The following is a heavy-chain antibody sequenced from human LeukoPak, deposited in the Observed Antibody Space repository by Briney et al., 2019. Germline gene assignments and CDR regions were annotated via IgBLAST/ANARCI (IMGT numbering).Heavy chain of an antibody. CDR3: TRRVAVAGTPKASYDY. D-gene: IGHD6-19*01. CDR1: GGSISGYY. Sequence: SETLSLTCTVSGGSISGYYWSWIRQPPGKGLEWIGYIYYRENTNYNPSLKSRVTISLDTSKNQFSLKLSSVTTADTAVYFCTRRVAVAGTPKASYDYWGQGILVTVSS. V-gene: IGHV4-59*08. J-gene: IGHJ4*02. CDR2: IYYRENT.